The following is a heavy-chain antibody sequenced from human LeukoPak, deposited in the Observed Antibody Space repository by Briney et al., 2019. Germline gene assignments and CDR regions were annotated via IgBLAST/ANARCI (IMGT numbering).Heavy chain of an antibody. CDR1: GGSFSGYY. Sequence: PSETLSLTCAVYGGSFSGYYWSWIRQPPGKGLEWIGEINHSGSTNYNPSLKSRVTISVDTSKNQFSLKLSSVTAADTAVYYCARVQVVPAAMQHFDYWGQGTLVTVSS. CDR3: ARVQVVPAAMQHFDY. D-gene: IGHD2-2*01. CDR2: INHSGST. J-gene: IGHJ4*02. V-gene: IGHV4-34*01.